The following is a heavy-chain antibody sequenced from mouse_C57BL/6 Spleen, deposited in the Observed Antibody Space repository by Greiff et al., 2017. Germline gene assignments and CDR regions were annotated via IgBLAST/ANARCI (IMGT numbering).Heavy chain of an antibody. CDR2: IDPSDSET. CDR3: ARWVYDYDWYFEV. Sequence: QLQQPGAELVRPGSSVKLSCKASGYTFTSYWMHWVKQRPIQGLEWIGNIDPSDSETPYNQKFKDKTTLTVDKSSSTAYMQRSSLTSEDSAVYYCARWVYDYDWYFEVWGTGTTVTVSS. V-gene: IGHV1-52*01. J-gene: IGHJ1*03. CDR1: GYTFTSYW. D-gene: IGHD2-4*01.